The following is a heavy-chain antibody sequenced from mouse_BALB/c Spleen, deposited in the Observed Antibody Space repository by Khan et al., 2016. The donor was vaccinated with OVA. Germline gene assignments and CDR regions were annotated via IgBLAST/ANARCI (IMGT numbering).Heavy chain of an antibody. CDR1: GYSITSGYF. J-gene: IGHJ3*01. CDR3: ARVCSCGPACLAY. V-gene: IGHV3-6*02. Sequence: VQLQESGPGLVKPSQSLSLTCSVTGYSITSGYFWNWIRQSPGNKLEWMGYIRYDGNNNYNPSLKNRLSITRDPSNTQFFLKLNSVTPEATTTYYCARVCSCGPACLAYWGQGTLGTVSA. D-gene: IGHD6-1*01. CDR2: IRYDGNN.